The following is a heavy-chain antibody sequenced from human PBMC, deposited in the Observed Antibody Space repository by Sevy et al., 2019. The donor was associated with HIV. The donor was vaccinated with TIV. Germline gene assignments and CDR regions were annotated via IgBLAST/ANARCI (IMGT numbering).Heavy chain of an antibody. CDR3: ARLPPHYDFWSGYSSGYYYYMDV. J-gene: IGHJ6*03. CDR1: GFTFSSYW. D-gene: IGHD3-3*01. V-gene: IGHV3-7*01. Sequence: GGSLRLSCAASGFTFSSYWMSWVRQAPGKGLEWVANIKQDGSEKYYVDSVKGRFTISRDNAKNSLYLQMNSLRAEDTAVYYCARLPPHYDFWSGYSSGYYYYMDVWGKGTTVTVSS. CDR2: IKQDGSEK.